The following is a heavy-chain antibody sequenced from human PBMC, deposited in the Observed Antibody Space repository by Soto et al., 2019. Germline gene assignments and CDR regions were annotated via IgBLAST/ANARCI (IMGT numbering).Heavy chain of an antibody. Sequence: QVQLVESGGGVVYPGRSLRLSCTASGFSFSSYGVHWVRQAPGKGLEWGAVISYHGVNKYYADSVNGRFTISRDNSKNMVVLQMNSLRVADTAVYDCGKYSEYGAHSDWFCPWGPGTMVHVSS. CDR2: ISYHGVNK. J-gene: IGHJ5*02. CDR3: GKYSEYGAHSDWFCP. V-gene: IGHV3-30*18. D-gene: IGHD4-17*01. CDR1: GFSFSSYG.